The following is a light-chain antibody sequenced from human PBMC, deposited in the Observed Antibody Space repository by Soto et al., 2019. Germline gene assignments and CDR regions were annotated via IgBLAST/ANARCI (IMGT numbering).Light chain of an antibody. CDR3: CSYAGSYTHVV. CDR2: DVS. CDR1: SSDVGGYNY. V-gene: IGLV2-11*01. J-gene: IGLJ2*01. Sequence: QSALTQPRSVSGSPGQSVTISCTGTSSDVGGYNYVSWYQQHPGKAPKPMIYDVSKRPSGVPDRFSGSKSGNTASLTISGLQAEDEADYYCCSYAGSYTHVVFGGGTKVTVL.